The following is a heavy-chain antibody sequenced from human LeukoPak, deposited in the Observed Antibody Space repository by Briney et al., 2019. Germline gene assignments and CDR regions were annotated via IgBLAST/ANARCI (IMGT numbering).Heavy chain of an antibody. CDR1: GFTFDDYA. CDR3: AKLHHYYDSSGYYSAYAFDI. Sequence: PGGSLRLSCAASGFTFDDYAMHWVRQAPGKGLEWVSGISWNSGSIGYADSVKGRFTISRDNAKNSLYLQMNGLRAEDTALYYCAKLHHYYDSSGYYSAYAFDIWGQGTMVTVSS. D-gene: IGHD3-22*01. J-gene: IGHJ3*02. V-gene: IGHV3-9*01. CDR2: ISWNSGSI.